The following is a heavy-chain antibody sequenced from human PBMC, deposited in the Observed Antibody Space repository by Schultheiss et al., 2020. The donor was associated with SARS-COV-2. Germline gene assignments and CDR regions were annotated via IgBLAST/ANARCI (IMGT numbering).Heavy chain of an antibody. V-gene: IGHV3-7*01. CDR2: IKQDGSEK. CDR3: ARDFIGGGDSETKDYYMDV. J-gene: IGHJ6*03. CDR1: GFTFSSYW. D-gene: IGHD2-21*01. Sequence: GGSLRLSCAASGFTFSSYWMSWVRQAPGKGLEWVANIKQDGSEKYYVDSVKGRFTISRDNAKNSLYLQMNSLRAEDTAVYYCARDFIGGGDSETKDYYMDVWGKGTTVTVSS.